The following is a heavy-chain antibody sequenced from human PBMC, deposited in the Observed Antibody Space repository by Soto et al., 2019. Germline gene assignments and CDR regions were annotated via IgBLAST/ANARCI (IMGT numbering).Heavy chain of an antibody. D-gene: IGHD6-6*01. Sequence: SETLSLTCAVSGFSISNGYWWGWIRQPPGKGLEWIGYIYYSGSTYSNPSLESRVTMSVDTSKNQFSLKLSSVTAVDTAVYYCENIRGEPQLHGLEYWGQGTLVTVSS. J-gene: IGHJ4*02. V-gene: IGHV4-28*01. CDR3: ENIRGEPQLHGLEY. CDR1: GFSISNGYW. CDR2: IYYSGST.